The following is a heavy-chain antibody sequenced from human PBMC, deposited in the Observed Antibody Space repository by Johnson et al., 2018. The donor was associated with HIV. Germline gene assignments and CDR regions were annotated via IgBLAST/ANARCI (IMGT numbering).Heavy chain of an antibody. J-gene: IGHJ3*02. CDR1: RFTFSNYA. CDR2: FSFDGVCE. V-gene: IGHV3-30*04. D-gene: IGHD1-26*01. Sequence: QVQLVDSGGGVVQPGRSLRLSCAASRFTFSNYAMHWVRQAPGKGLEWVAIFSFDGVCEECADSVKGPFIISRDKAKNALLMQMNSLRAEDTAVYYCAPRGRVGGSYGDAFDIWGQGTMVTVSS. CDR3: APRGRVGGSYGDAFDI.